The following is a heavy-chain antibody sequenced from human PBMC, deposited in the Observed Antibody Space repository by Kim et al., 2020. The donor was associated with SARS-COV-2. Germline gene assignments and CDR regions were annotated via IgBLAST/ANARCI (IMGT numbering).Heavy chain of an antibody. CDR2: ISGSGGST. V-gene: IGHV3-23*01. CDR1: GFTFSSYA. CDR3: AKDLEWVGATTGLDY. J-gene: IGHJ4*02. Sequence: GGSLRLSCAASGFTFSSYATSWVRQAPGKGLEWVSAISGSGGSTYYADSVKGRFTISRDNSKNTLYLQMNSLRAEDTAVYYCAKDLEWVGATTGLDYWGQGTLVTVSS. D-gene: IGHD1-26*01.